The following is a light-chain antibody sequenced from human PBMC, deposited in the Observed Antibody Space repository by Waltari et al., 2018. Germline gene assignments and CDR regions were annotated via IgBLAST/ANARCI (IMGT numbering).Light chain of an antibody. Sequence: DIQMAQSPSSLSASVGDRVTITCRASQGLINSLAWYQQKPGKAPKLLLYAASRLESGVPSRFSGSGSGTDYTLTISSLQPEDFATYYCQQYCSTLTTFGQGTRLEIK. CDR3: QQYCSTLTT. V-gene: IGKV1-NL1*01. CDR1: QGLINS. CDR2: AAS. J-gene: IGKJ5*01.